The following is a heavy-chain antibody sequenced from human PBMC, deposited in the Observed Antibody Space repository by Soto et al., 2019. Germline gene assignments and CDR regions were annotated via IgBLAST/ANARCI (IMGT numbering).Heavy chain of an antibody. CDR3: ARDPHGSGNFDY. D-gene: IGHD3-10*01. J-gene: IGHJ4*02. V-gene: IGHV4-59*01. CDR2: IYYTGST. CDR1: GGSISSYY. Sequence: SETLSLTCTVSGGSISSYYWSWIRQPPGKGLEWIGYIYYTGSTNYNPSLKSRVTISVDTSKNQFSLKLSSVTAADTAVYYCARDPHGSGNFDYWGQGTLVTVSS.